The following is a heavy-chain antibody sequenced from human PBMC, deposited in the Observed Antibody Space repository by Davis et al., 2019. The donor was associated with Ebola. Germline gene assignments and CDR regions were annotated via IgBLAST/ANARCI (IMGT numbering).Heavy chain of an antibody. CDR2: ISSSSSYI. CDR3: ARVGCSSNICYNWFDP. V-gene: IGHV3-21*01. J-gene: IGHJ5*02. Sequence: GESLKISCAASGFTFSSYSMNWVRQAPGKGLEWVSSISSSSSYIYYADSVKGRFTISRDNAKNSLSLQMNILSAEDTAVYYCARVGCSSNICYNWFDPWGQGTLVTVSS. CDR1: GFTFSSYS. D-gene: IGHD2-2*01.